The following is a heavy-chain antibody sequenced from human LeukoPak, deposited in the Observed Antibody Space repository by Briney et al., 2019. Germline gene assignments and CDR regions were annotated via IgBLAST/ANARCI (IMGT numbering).Heavy chain of an antibody. V-gene: IGHV1-69-2*01. J-gene: IGHJ4*02. CDR2: VDPEDGET. CDR3: ATDREIDPRGVDY. D-gene: IGHD2/OR15-2a*01. Sequence: KXLXXXGLVDPEDGETIYAEKFQGRVTITADTSTDTAYMELSSLRSEDTAVYYCATDREIDPRGVDYWGQGTLVTVSS.